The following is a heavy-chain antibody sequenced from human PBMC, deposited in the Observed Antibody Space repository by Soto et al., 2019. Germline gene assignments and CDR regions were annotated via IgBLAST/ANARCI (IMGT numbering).Heavy chain of an antibody. CDR2: INAGNGNT. J-gene: IGHJ6*03. D-gene: IGHD2-8*01. CDR1: GYTFTDYA. V-gene: IGHV1-3*01. CDR3: ARAAYCTRPICYPLGYNMDV. Sequence: QVQLVQSGAEVKKPGASVKVSCKASGYTFTDYAIHWVRQAPGQRLEWMGWINAGNGNTVYSQKFHGRITITRDTSASIAYVELSTLTSEDTAVFYCARAAYCTRPICYPLGYNMDVWGKGTTVTVSS.